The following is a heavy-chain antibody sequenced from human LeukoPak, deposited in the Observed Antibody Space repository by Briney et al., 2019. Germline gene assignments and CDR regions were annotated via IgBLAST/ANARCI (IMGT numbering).Heavy chain of an antibody. Sequence: GESLKISCSASGFTFSRHGMHWVRQAPGKGLEWASAISGSGGSTYYADSVKGRFTISRDNSKNTLYLQMNSLRAEDTAVYYCAHISSSWPDYWGQGTLVTVSS. J-gene: IGHJ4*02. CDR2: ISGSGGST. D-gene: IGHD6-13*01. V-gene: IGHV3-23*01. CDR3: AHISSSWPDY. CDR1: GFTFSRHG.